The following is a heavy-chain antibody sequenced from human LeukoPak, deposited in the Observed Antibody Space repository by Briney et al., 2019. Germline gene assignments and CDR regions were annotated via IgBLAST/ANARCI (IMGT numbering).Heavy chain of an antibody. D-gene: IGHD1-26*01. CDR1: GFTFSSYE. CDR3: TRVVLVGTTYSYFDY. CDR2: ISSSGSTI. V-gene: IGHV3-48*03. J-gene: IGHJ4*02. Sequence: GGSLRLSCAASGFTFSSYEMNWVRQAPGKGLEWVSYISSSGSTIYYADSVKGRFTISRDNSKNSLYLQMNSLRAEDTALYYCTRVVLVGTTYSYFDYWGQGTLVTVSS.